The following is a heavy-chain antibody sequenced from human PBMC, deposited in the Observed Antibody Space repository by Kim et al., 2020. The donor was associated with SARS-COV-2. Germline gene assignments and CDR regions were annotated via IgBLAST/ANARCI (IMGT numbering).Heavy chain of an antibody. CDR3: DRDEIESYKN. D-gene: IGHD1-26*01. Sequence: GGSLRLSCVASGFTFSDYFMDWVRQAPGKGLEWLGRSRNKANSNATEYAASVQGRFTISSDDSENSLYLQMNSLKTEDTAVYYWDRDEIESYKNGGQGT. CDR1: GFTFSDYF. CDR2: SRNKANSNAT. J-gene: IGHJ4*02. V-gene: IGHV3-72*01.